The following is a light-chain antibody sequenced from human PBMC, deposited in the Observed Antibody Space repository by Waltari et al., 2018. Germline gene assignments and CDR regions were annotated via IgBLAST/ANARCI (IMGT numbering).Light chain of an antibody. CDR2: EGN. CDR3: CSNVGSSVF. J-gene: IGLJ2*01. CDR1: NSYDGSYNL. V-gene: IGLV2-23*03. Sequence: QSALTQPASVSGSPGQSITISCTGFNSYDGSYNLVSWYQKHPGKAPKLLIYEGNRRPSGVSNRFSGSKSDNTASLTLSGLQAEDEADYYCCSNVGSSVFFGGGTKLTVL.